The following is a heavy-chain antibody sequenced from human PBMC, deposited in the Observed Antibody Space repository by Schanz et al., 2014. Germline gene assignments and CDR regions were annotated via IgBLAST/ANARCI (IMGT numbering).Heavy chain of an antibody. CDR1: GFTFDKYA. CDR3: AKGRFGELSAFDI. V-gene: IGHV3-48*01. J-gene: IGHJ3*02. D-gene: IGHD3-10*01. CDR2: ISTTGSTI. Sequence: EVQLVESGGGLVQPGKSLRLSCAASGFTFDKYAMHWVRQAPGKGLEWVSYISTTGSTIYYADSVRGRFTISRDNAKNSLYLQMNGLRAEDTAVYYCAKGRFGELSAFDIWGQGTMVTVSS.